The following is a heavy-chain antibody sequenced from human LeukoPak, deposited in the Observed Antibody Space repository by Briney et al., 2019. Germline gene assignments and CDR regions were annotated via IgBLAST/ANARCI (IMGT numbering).Heavy chain of an antibody. J-gene: IGHJ4*02. CDR1: GGSIRSSYYY. V-gene: IGHV4-39*07. CDR2: IYHSGST. CDR3: ARDNSYGDYFN. D-gene: IGHD4-17*01. Sequence: PSETLSLTCTVSGGSIRSSYYYWGWIRQPPGKGLEWIGEIYHSGSTNYNPSLKSRVTISVDKSKNQFSLKLSSVTAADTAVYYCARDNSYGDYFNWGQGTLVTVSS.